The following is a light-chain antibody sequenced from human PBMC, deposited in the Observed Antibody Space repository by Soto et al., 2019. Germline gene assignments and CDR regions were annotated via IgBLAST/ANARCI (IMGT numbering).Light chain of an antibody. Sequence: EIVMTQSRATPSVSPGERATLSCRASQSVSSNLAGYQQKPGQAPRLLIYGASTRATGIPARFSGSGSGTEFTLTISSLKPEDFAVYYCQQYNNWPRTFGQGTKVDIK. CDR1: QSVSSN. CDR3: QQYNNWPRT. V-gene: IGKV3-15*01. J-gene: IGKJ1*01. CDR2: GAS.